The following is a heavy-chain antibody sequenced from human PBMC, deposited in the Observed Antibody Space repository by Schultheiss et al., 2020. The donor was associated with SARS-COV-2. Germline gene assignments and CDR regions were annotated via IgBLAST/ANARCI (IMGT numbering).Heavy chain of an antibody. D-gene: IGHD2-2*02. CDR3: ARCGYCSSTSCYTAIYYYYYMDV. CDR2: INPNSGGT. Sequence: ASVKVSCKASGGTFSSYAISWVRQAPGQGLEWMGRINPNSGGTNYAQKFQGRVTMTRDTSISTAYMELSRLRSDDTAVYYCARCGYCSSTSCYTAIYYYYYMDVWGKGTTVTVSS. J-gene: IGHJ6*03. V-gene: IGHV1-2*06. CDR1: GGTFSSYA.